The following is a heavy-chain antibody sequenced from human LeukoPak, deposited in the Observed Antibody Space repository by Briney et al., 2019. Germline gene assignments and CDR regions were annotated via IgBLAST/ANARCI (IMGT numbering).Heavy chain of an antibody. D-gene: IGHD2-2*01. J-gene: IGHJ4*02. CDR1: GFTFSSYW. Sequence: PGGSLRLSCAASGFTFSSYWMHWVRQAPGKGLVWVSRINSDGSSTSYADSVKGRFTISRDNAKNTLYLQMNSLRAEDTAVYYCASWCSTSCAMPLDYWGQGTLVTVSS. CDR2: INSDGSST. V-gene: IGHV3-74*01. CDR3: ASWCSTSCAMPLDY.